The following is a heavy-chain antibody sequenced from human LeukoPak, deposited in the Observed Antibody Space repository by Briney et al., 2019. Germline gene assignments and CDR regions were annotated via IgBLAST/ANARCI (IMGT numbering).Heavy chain of an antibody. J-gene: IGHJ1*01. D-gene: IGHD6-13*01. CDR1: GFTFSSYS. CDR3: TTPAAGARAEYSQY. Sequence: GGSLRLSCAASGFTFSSYSMNWVRQAPGKGLEWVSSISNDAKYIYYADSLKGRFTVSRDNAKNSLYLQMNSLAVEDTAVYYCTTPAAGARAEYSQYWGQGTHVTVSS. CDR2: ISNDAKYI. V-gene: IGHV3-21*01.